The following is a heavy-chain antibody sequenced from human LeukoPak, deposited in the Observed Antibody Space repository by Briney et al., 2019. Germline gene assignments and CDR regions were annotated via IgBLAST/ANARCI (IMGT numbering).Heavy chain of an antibody. J-gene: IGHJ4*02. D-gene: IGHD6-6*01. CDR1: GFTFSXYA. Sequence: GGSLRLSCAASGFTFSXYAMNWVRQAPGKGLEXXSXISGSGGXXXXXXXVXXXXXXSXXNSKNTLYLQMNTLRAEDTAVYYCAKALAARLSVGYWGQGILVTVSS. CDR3: AKALAARLSVGY. V-gene: IGHV3-23*01. CDR2: ISGSGGXX.